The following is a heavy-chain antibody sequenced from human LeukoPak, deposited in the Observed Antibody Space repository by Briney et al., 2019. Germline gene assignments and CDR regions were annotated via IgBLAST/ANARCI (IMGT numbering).Heavy chain of an antibody. CDR2: IYSGGST. CDR3: ARVRKYSGYYSWYFDL. CDR1: GFSFGSYW. J-gene: IGHJ2*01. Sequence: PGGSLRLSCAASGFSFGSYWMSWVRQAPGKGLEWVSVIYSGGSTYYADSVKGRFTISRDNSKNTLYLQMNSLRAGDTAVYYCARVRKYSGYYSWYFDLWGRGTLVTVSS. D-gene: IGHD5-12*01. V-gene: IGHV3-66*01.